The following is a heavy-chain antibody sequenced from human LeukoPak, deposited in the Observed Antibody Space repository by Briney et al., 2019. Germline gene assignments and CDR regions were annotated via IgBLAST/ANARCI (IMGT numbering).Heavy chain of an antibody. CDR3: ARAYSSSSYFDY. CDR1: GFTFDDYA. CDR2: ISWNSGSI. J-gene: IGHJ4*02. D-gene: IGHD6-6*01. V-gene: IGHV3-9*03. Sequence: PGGSLRLSRAASGFTFDDYAMHWVRQAPGKGLEWVSGISWNSGSIGYADSVKGGFTISRDNAKNSLYLQMNSLRAEDMALYYCARAYSSSSYFDYWGQGTLVTVSS.